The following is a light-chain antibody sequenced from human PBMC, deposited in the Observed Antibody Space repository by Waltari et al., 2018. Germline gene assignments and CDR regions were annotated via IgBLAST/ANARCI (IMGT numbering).Light chain of an antibody. V-gene: IGKV3-20*01. CDR1: QTISNTY. CDR2: GAS. J-gene: IGKJ1*01. Sequence: DIVLTQSPGTLSLSPGERATLSCRASQTISNTYLVWFQQKRGQAPRLLIYGASNRATGIPDRFSGSGSGTDFTLTISRLEPEDFAMYYCQHYGSPPGTFGQGTNVKIK. CDR3: QHYGSPPGT.